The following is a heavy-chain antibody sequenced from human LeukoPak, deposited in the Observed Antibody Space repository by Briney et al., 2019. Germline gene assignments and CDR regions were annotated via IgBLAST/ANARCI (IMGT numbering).Heavy chain of an antibody. V-gene: IGHV3-21*01. CDR1: GFTFSTYA. CDR3: ARDWSGFLFDP. Sequence: GGSLRLSCAASGFTFSTYAMNWVRQAPGKGLEWVSSISSSSSYIYYADSVKGRFTISRDNAKNSLYLQMNSLRAEDTAVYYCARDWSGFLFDPWGQGTLVTVSS. J-gene: IGHJ5*02. D-gene: IGHD2/OR15-2a*01. CDR2: ISSSSSYI.